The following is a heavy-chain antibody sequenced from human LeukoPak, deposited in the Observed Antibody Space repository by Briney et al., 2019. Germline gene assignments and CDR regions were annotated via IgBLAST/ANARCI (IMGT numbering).Heavy chain of an antibody. CDR1: GGSLTNTNW. CDR2: VYHGGTT. J-gene: IGHJ4*02. V-gene: IGHV4-4*02. CDR3: ARSPRGNYFDS. Sequence: SGTLSLTCAVSGGSLTNTNWWSWVRQPPGKGLEWIGSVYHGGTTYYNPSLKSRVSISEDRSNNQFFLKLSSVTAADTAMYFCARSPRGNYFDSWGEGTLVTVSS. D-gene: IGHD6-25*01.